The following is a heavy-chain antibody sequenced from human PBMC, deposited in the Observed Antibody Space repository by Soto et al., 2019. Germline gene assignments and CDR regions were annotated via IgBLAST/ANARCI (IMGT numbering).Heavy chain of an antibody. V-gene: IGHV1-8*01. D-gene: IGHD1-26*01. J-gene: IGHJ4*02. CDR3: ARGGTAGVDY. CDR1: GYSFTSLD. Sequence: QVQLVQSGAEVREPGASVKVSCKASGYSFTSLDINWVRQTTGQGLEWMGWMQPSSGRTGYAQKFQGRVTMTRDTPINTAYMELSSLTSDDTAFYYCARGGTAGVDYWGQGTLVTVSS. CDR2: MQPSSGRT.